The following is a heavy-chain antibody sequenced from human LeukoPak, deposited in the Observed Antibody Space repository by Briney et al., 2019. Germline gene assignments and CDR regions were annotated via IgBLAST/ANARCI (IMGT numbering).Heavy chain of an antibody. CDR2: ISSSGSTK. D-gene: IGHD3-10*01. CDR3: AREWFKTHDY. J-gene: IGHJ4*02. Sequence: GGSLRLSCAASAFPFSSYEMNWVRQAPGKGLEWVSYISSSGSTKHYADSVKGRFTISRDNAKNSLYLQMNSLRAEDTAVYYCAREWFKTHDYWGQGTLVTVSS. CDR1: AFPFSSYE. V-gene: IGHV3-48*03.